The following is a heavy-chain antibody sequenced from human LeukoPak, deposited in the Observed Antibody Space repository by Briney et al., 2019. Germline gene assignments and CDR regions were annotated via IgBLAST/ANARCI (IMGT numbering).Heavy chain of an antibody. CDR1: GFTFSNYV. CDR3: AKGGGSGWYGGGYFFDS. V-gene: IGHV3-23*01. D-gene: IGHD6-19*01. CDR2: ISGSGGTT. J-gene: IGHJ4*02. Sequence: PGGSLRLSCAASGFTFSNYVMSWVRQAPGKGLEWVSAISGSGGTTYYADSVKGRFTISRDNTKNTLYLQMNSLRAEGTAVYYCAKGGGSGWYGGGYFFDSWGQGTLVTVSS.